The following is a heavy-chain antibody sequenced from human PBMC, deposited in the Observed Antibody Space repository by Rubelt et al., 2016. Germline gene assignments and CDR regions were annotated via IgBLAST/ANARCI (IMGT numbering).Heavy chain of an antibody. D-gene: IGHD2-8*01. CDR2: IDYSGAT. CDR1: GGSITSNNYH. Sequence: QLQLQESGPGLVKPSETLSLTCSVSGGSITSNNYHWGWIRQPPGKGLEWIGTIDYSGATYYNPSLKSRVTIFVDTSKNQFSLKRCSVTAAEAGVYYFARYDGVMGQNDPWRQGTLVTVSS. J-gene: IGHJ5*02. CDR3: ARYDGVMGQNDP. V-gene: IGHV4-39*01.